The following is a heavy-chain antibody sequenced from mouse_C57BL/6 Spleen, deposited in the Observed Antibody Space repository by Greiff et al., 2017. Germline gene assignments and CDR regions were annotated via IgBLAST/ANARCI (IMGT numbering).Heavy chain of an antibody. CDR3: ARKDGNYDWYFDV. V-gene: IGHV2-2*01. J-gene: IGHJ1*03. CDR2: IWSGGST. Sequence: QVQLKQSGPGLVQPSQSLSITCTVSGFSLTSYGVHWVRQSPGNGLEWLGVIWSGGSTDYNAAFISRLSISKDNSKSQVFFKMNSLQADDTAIYYCARKDGNYDWYFDVWGTGTTVTVSS. D-gene: IGHD2-1*01. CDR1: GFSLTSYG.